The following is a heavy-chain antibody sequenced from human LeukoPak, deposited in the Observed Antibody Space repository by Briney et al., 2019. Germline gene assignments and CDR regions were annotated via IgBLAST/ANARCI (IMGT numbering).Heavy chain of an antibody. J-gene: IGHJ3*02. V-gene: IGHV3-74*01. D-gene: IGHD4/OR15-4a*01. CDR3: ARHGDNDAFDI. Sequence: GGSLRLSCAASGFSFRTYWMHWVLQAPGKGLVWVSRIDSDGKSATYADSVRGRFTISRDNAKNTLYLVMNSLRAEDSAVYYCARHGDNDAFDIWGQGTMVTVSS. CDR2: IDSDGKSA. CDR1: GFSFRTYW.